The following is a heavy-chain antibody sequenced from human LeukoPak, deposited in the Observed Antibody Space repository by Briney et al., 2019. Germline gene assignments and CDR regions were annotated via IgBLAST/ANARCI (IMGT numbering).Heavy chain of an antibody. CDR1: GYTFTSYG. CDR2: ISAYNGNT. Sequence: ASVKVSCKASGYTFTSYGISWVRQAPGQGLEWMGWISAYNGNTNYAQKLQGRVTMTTDTSTSTAYMELRSLRSDDTAVYYCARVLAASPVHYFDYWGQGTLVTVSS. D-gene: IGHD5-18*01. V-gene: IGHV1-18*01. CDR3: ARVLAASPVHYFDY. J-gene: IGHJ4*02.